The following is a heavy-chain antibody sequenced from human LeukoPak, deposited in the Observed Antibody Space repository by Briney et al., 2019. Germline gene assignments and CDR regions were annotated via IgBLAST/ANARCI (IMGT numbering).Heavy chain of an antibody. CDR3: ANIAAAGMFDP. Sequence: SETLSLTCTVSGGSISSYFWSWIRQPAGKGLEWIGRIYSSGSTNYNPSLKSRVTISVDTSKNQFSLKLSSVTAADTAVYYCANIAAAGMFDPWGQGTLVTVSS. D-gene: IGHD6-13*01. CDR2: IYSSGST. CDR1: GGSISSYF. J-gene: IGHJ5*02. V-gene: IGHV4-4*07.